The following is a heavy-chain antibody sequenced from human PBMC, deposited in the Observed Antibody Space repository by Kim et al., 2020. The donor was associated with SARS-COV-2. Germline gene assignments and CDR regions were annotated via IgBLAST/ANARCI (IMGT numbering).Heavy chain of an antibody. D-gene: IGHD2-15*01. CDR2: ISAYNGNT. Sequence: ASVKVSCKASGYTFTSYGISWVRQAPGQGLEWMGWISAYNGNTNYAQKLQGRVTMTTDTSTSTAYMELRSLRSDDTAVYYCARDLPGWGDCSGGSCYPNWFDPWGQGTLVTVSS. CDR1: GYTFTSYG. V-gene: IGHV1-18*01. CDR3: ARDLPGWGDCSGGSCYPNWFDP. J-gene: IGHJ5*02.